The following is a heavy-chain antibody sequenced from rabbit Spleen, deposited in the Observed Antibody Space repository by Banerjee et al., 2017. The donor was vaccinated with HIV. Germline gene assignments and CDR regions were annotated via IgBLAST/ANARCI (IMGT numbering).Heavy chain of an antibody. D-gene: IGHD2-1*01. CDR1: GFTLSSYW. Sequence: QEQVVESGGGLVQPGASLTLTCTASGFTLSSYWMCWVRQAPGKGLEWIACMVDGSGHLYYANWAKGRFTMSKASSTTVTLQLNSLTAADTATYFCVRDLGYDDDSEKGYFNLWGPGTLVTVS. CDR3: VRDLGYDDDSEKGYFNL. V-gene: IGHV1S45*01. CDR2: MVDGSGHL. J-gene: IGHJ4*01.